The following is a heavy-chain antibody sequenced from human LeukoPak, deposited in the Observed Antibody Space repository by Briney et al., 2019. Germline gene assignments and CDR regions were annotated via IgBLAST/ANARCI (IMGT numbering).Heavy chain of an antibody. CDR2: IYTSGST. CDR3: ARVTTSGSYKFDN. Sequence: GGSPRLSCAASGFTFSSFAMSWVRQAPGKGLEWISLIYTSGSTYYADSVKGRFTISRDNSKNTLYLQMDSLRAEDTAVYYCARVTTSGSYKFDNWGQGTLVTVSS. D-gene: IGHD3-10*01. J-gene: IGHJ4*02. CDR1: GFTFSSFA. V-gene: IGHV3-53*01.